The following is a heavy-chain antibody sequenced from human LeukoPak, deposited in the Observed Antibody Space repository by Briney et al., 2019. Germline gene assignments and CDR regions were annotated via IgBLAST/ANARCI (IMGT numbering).Heavy chain of an antibody. CDR3: AKDRNYDYVWGSYPPALYFDY. CDR1: GFTFRSYA. J-gene: IGHJ4*02. D-gene: IGHD3-16*02. Sequence: GGSLRLSCAASGFTFRSYAMTWVRQAPGKGLEWVSAISRSGGTTYYADSVKGRFTISRDNSKNTLYLQMNSLRAEDTAVYYCAKDRNYDYVWGSYPPALYFDYWGQGNLVTVSS. CDR2: ISRSGGTT. V-gene: IGHV3-23*01.